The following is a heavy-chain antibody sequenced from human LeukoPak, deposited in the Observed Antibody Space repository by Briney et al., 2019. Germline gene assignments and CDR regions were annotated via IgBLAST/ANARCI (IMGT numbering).Heavy chain of an antibody. D-gene: IGHD3-22*01. J-gene: IGHJ4*02. V-gene: IGHV4-61*02. CDR1: GDSISSGSYY. CDR2: IYTSGST. Sequence: SETLSLTCTVSGDSISSGSYYWSWIRQPAGKGLEWIGRIYTSGSTNYNPSLKSRVTISVDTSKNQFSLKLSSVTAADTAVYFCARVGDYYDSSGYYYGYWGQGTLVTVSS. CDR3: ARVGDYYDSSGYYYGY.